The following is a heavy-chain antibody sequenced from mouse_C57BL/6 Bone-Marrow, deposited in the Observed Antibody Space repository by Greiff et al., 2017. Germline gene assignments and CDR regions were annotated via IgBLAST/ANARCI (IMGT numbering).Heavy chain of an antibody. V-gene: IGHV1-63*01. J-gene: IGHJ1*03. CDR3: ARSWCYGSSHWYCDV. Sequence: QVQLQQSGAELVRPGTSVKMSCKASGYTFTNYWIGWAKQRRGHGLEWIGDLYPGGGYTNYNEKFKGKATLTADKSSSTAYMQFSSLTSEDYAIYYCARSWCYGSSHWYCDVWGTGTTVTVSS. CDR2: LYPGGGYT. CDR1: GYTFTNYW. D-gene: IGHD1-1*01.